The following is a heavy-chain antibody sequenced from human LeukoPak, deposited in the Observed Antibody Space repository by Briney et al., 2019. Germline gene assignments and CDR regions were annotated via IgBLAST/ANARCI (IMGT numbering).Heavy chain of an antibody. Sequence: PGRSLRLSCTASGFTFGDYVMSWVRQAPGKGREWVGFIRSKAYGGTTEYAASVKGRFTISRDDSKSIAYLQVNILKTEDTAVYYCSRGYYYGSGTPVWFDPWGQGTLVTVSS. CDR3: SRGYYYGSGTPVWFDP. CDR1: GFTFGDYV. D-gene: IGHD3-10*01. J-gene: IGHJ5*02. V-gene: IGHV3-49*04. CDR2: IRSKAYGGTT.